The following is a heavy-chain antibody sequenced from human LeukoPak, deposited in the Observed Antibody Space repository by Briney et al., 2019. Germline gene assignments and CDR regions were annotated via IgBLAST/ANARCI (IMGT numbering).Heavy chain of an antibody. D-gene: IGHD6-19*01. J-gene: IGHJ5*02. V-gene: IGHV1-8*02. Sequence: GASVKVSCKASGYTFTSYGISWVRQATGQGLEWMGWMNPNSGNTGYAQKFQGRVTMTRNTSISTAYMELSSLRSEDTAVYYCARGAWQWLVVPFDPWGQGTLVTVSS. CDR2: MNPNSGNT. CDR1: GYTFTSYG. CDR3: ARGAWQWLVVPFDP.